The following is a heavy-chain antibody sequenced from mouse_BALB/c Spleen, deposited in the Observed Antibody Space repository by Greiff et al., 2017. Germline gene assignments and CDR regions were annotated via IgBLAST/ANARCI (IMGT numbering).Heavy chain of an antibody. CDR3: GSVAAATWAMDY. Sequence: QVHVKQSGADLVKPGASVKLSCKASGYTFTSYEINWVRQRPEQGLEWIGWIFPGDGSTKYNEKFKGKATLTTDKSSSTAYMQLSRLTSEDSAVYYCGSVAAATWAMDYWGQGTSVTVSS. D-gene: IGHD1-2*01. CDR2: IFPGDGST. V-gene: IGHV1S56*01. J-gene: IGHJ4*01. CDR1: GYTFTSYE.